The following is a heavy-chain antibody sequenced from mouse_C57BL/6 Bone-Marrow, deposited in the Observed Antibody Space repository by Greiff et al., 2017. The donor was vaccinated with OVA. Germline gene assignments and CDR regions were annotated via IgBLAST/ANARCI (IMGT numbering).Heavy chain of an antibody. J-gene: IGHJ4*01. D-gene: IGHD2-4*01. CDR3: ARGGIYYDYDEAMDY. Sequence: EVQGVESGGGLVQPGGSLKLSCAASGFTFSDYGMAWVRQAPRKGPEWVAFISNLAYSIYYADTVTGRFTISRENAKNTLYLEMSSLRSEDTAMYYWARGGIYYDYDEAMDYWGQGTSVTVSS. CDR1: GFTFSDYG. V-gene: IGHV5-15*01. CDR2: ISNLAYSI.